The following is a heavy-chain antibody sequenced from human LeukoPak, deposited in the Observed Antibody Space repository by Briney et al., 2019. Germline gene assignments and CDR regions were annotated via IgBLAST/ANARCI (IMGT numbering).Heavy chain of an antibody. V-gene: IGHV3-43*02. CDR3: ARESGKFDY. CDR2: ISGDGVST. CDR1: GLPIADFA. Sequence: GGSLRLSCVASGLPIADFAMHWVRQAPGKGLEWVSLISGDGVSTSYADSVKGRFSISRDNSKNSLSLEMNSLRTEDTAMYYCARESGKFDYWGQGTLVAVSS. J-gene: IGHJ4*02.